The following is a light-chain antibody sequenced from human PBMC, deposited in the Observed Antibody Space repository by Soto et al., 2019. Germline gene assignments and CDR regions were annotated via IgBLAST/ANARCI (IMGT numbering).Light chain of an antibody. J-gene: IGKJ1*01. V-gene: IGKV1-39*01. CDR3: QQCFSTPRT. CDR1: QDIGSY. CDR2: DAS. Sequence: DIQMTQSPSSLSSSVGDRATITSRARQDIGSYLNWYQQKPGKAPNLLIYDASTLQSGLPSGISRRGSVTDFTLTISSLQPEDFATCYCQQCFSTPRTLGQGTKVEMK.